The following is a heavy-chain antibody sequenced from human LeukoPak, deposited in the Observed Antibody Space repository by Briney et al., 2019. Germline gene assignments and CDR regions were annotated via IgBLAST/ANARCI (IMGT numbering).Heavy chain of an antibody. D-gene: IGHD1-26*01. CDR1: GFTFNIDE. V-gene: IGHV3-48*03. J-gene: IGHJ5*02. CDR2: ISTSDSTI. CDR3: ARGDWWATTIVDL. Sequence: PGGSLRLSCAASGFTFNIDEFNWVRQAPGKGLEWVSYISTSDSTIYYADSVKGRFTISRDNAKNSLYLQMNSLRLEDTAIYYCARGDWWATTIVDLWGQGTLVTVSS.